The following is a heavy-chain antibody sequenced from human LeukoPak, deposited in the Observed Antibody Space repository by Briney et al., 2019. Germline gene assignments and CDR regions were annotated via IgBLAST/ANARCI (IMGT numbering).Heavy chain of an antibody. CDR3: ARDNGFRYSYTNYFDY. J-gene: IGHJ4*02. D-gene: IGHD3-16*02. CDR2: VYASGST. Sequence: SETLSLTCAVSGASISQGRYYSSWIRQPAGKALEWIGRVYASGSTYYKSSLQSRLTISVDTANNRFSLELTSVTAADTAVYYCARDNGFRYSYTNYFDYWGQGILVTVSS. V-gene: IGHV4-61*02. CDR1: GASISQGRYY.